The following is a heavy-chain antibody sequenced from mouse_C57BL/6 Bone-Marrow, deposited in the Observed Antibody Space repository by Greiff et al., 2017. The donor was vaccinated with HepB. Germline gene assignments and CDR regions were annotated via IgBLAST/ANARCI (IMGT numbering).Heavy chain of an antibody. CDR2: IYPRDGST. Sequence: VKLVESGPELVKPGASVKLSCKASGYTFTSYDINWVKQRPGQGLEWIGWIYPRDGSTKYNEKFKGKATLTVDTSSSTAYMELHSLTSEDSAVYFCAREATVVATGYYAMDYWGQGTSVTVSS. CDR3: AREATVVATGYYAMDY. D-gene: IGHD1-1*01. J-gene: IGHJ4*01. V-gene: IGHV1-85*01. CDR1: GYTFTSYD.